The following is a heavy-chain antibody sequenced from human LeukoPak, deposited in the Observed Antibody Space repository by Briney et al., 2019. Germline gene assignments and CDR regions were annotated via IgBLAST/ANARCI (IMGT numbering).Heavy chain of an antibody. CDR2: ISASADST. Sequence: GGSLRLSCAASGFTFSSYAMSWVRQAPGKGLEWVSGISASADSTYYADSVEGRFTISRDNSKNTMYLQMNSLRAEDTALYYCAKGHCSGGSCSIVPDYWGQGTLVTVSS. D-gene: IGHD2-15*01. CDR1: GFTFSSYA. CDR3: AKGHCSGGSCSIVPDY. J-gene: IGHJ4*02. V-gene: IGHV3-23*01.